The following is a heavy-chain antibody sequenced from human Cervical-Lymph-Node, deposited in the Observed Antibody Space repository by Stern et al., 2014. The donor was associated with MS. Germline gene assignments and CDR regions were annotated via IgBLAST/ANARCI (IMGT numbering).Heavy chain of an antibody. V-gene: IGHV2-5*01. D-gene: IGHD3-3*01. J-gene: IGHJ5*02. CDR2: IYWSDDK. CDR1: GFSLSSSGVG. CDR3: AHGHGFWSGYDSSNKWFDP. Sequence: QVTLRESGPILVKPTQTLTLTCTFSGFSLSSSGVGVGWIRQPPGKALEWLAVIYWSDDKRYNPSLRSRLTITKDTSKNQVVLRMTNVDPVDTATYYCAHGHGFWSGYDSSNKWFDPWGQGTRVTVSS.